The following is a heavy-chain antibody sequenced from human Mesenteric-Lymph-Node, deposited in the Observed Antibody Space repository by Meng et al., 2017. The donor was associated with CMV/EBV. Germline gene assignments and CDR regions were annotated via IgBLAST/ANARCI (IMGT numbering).Heavy chain of an antibody. J-gene: IGHJ4*02. V-gene: IGHV4-59*01. CDR1: GGSISSYY. Sequence: GSLRLSCTVSGGSISSYYWSWIRQPPGKGLEWIGYIYYSGSTNYNPSLKSRVTISVDTSKNQFSLKLSSVTAADTAVYYCASADYGDYPHFDYWGQGTLVTVSS. D-gene: IGHD4-17*01. CDR3: ASADYGDYPHFDY. CDR2: IYYSGST.